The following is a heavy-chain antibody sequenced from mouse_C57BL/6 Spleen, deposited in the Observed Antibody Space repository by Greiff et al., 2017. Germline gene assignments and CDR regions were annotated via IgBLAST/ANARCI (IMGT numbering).Heavy chain of an antibody. D-gene: IGHD2-5*01. V-gene: IGHV1-64*01. CDR3: APAYYSNPAWFAY. CDR1: GYTFTSYW. J-gene: IGHJ3*01. Sequence: VQLKQPGAELVKPGASVTLSCKASGYTFTSYWMHWVKQRPGQGLEWIGMIHPNSGSTNYNEKFKSKATLTVDKSSSTAYMQLSSLTSEDSAVYYCAPAYYSNPAWFAYWGQGTLVTVSA. CDR2: IHPNSGST.